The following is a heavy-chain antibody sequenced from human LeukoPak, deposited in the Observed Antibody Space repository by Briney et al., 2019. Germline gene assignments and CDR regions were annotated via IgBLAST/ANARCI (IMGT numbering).Heavy chain of an antibody. CDR3: ARERAYCSGGSCWAADY. D-gene: IGHD2-15*01. J-gene: IGHJ4*02. V-gene: IGHV4-39*07. CDR1: GGSISSSSYY. CDR2: IYYSGST. Sequence: SETLSLTCTVSGGSISSSSYYWGWIRQPPGKGLEWIGSIYYSGSTNYNPSLKSRVTISVDTSKNQFSLKLSSVTAADTAVYYCARERAYCSGGSCWAADYWGQGTLVTVSS.